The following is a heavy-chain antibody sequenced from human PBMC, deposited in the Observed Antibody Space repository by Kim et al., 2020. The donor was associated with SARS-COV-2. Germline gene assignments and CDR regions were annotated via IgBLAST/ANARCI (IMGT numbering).Heavy chain of an antibody. CDR3: ARVPASLVRGAPRGYNLVDP. D-gene: IGHD3-10*01. CDR1: GGSISSGGYY. CDR2: IYYSGST. V-gene: IGHV4-31*03. J-gene: IGHJ5*02. Sequence: SETLSLTCTVSGGSISSGGYYWSWIRQHPGKGLEWIGYIYYSGSTYYNPSLKSRVTISVDTSKNQFSLKLSSVTAADTAVYYCARVPASLVRGAPRGYNLVDPCGHGTLVTSAS.